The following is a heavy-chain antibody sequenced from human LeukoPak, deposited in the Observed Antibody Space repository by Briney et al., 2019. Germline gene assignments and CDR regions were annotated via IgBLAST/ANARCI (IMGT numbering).Heavy chain of an antibody. J-gene: IGHJ4*02. CDR2: IYSGGST. D-gene: IGHD3-22*01. CDR3: ARTEVLPDYYDNSGGFDY. V-gene: IGHV3-53*01. CDR1: GFTVSSNY. Sequence: GGSLRLSCAASGFTVSSNYMSWVRQAPGKGLEWVSVIYSGGSTYYADSVKGRFTISRDNSKNTLYLQMNSLRAEDTAVYYCARTEVLPDYYDNSGGFDYWGQGILVTVSS.